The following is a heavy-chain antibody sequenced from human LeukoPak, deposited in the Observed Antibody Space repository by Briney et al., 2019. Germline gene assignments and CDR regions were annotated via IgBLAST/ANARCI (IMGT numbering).Heavy chain of an antibody. CDR3: AKDAFSGFSSSYNMDS. D-gene: IGHD2-2*01. J-gene: IGHJ4*02. CDR1: GYSVTGHY. V-gene: IGHV1-2*02. Sequence: VASVKVSCKASGYSVTGHYLHWVRQAPGQGLEWMGWINPSSGVTNYAQNFQGRVTMTRDASINTAYMELNSLTSDDTAMYYCAKDAFSGFSSSYNMDSWGQGTLVTVSS. CDR2: INPSSGVT.